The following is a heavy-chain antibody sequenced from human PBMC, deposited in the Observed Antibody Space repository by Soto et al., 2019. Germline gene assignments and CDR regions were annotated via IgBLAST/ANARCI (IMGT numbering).Heavy chain of an antibody. CDR3: ARRTFYSSSSYYDGMDV. CDR1: GYSFTSYW. CDR2: IDPSDSYT. D-gene: IGHD6-6*01. J-gene: IGHJ6*02. Sequence: GESLKICCKGSGYSFTSYWISWVRQMPGKGLEWMGRIDPSDSYTNYSPSFQGHVTISADKSISTAYLQWSSLKASDTAMYYCARRTFYSSSSYYDGMDVRGQGTTVTVSS. V-gene: IGHV5-10-1*01.